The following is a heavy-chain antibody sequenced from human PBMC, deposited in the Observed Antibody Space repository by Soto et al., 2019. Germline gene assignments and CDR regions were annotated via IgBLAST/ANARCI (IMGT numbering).Heavy chain of an antibody. D-gene: IGHD2-15*01. CDR3: TRDEEYSSGGSWYANGFDF. CDR2: IYYSGST. V-gene: IGHV4-31*03. Sequence: QVQLQEAGPGLVKPSQTLSLTCTVSGGSISSGGYYWSWIRQHPGKGLEWIGYIYYSGSTYYNPSLKSRVTISVDTSNSQFPLKLSYVTAADTAVYYCTRDEEYSSGGSWYANGFDFWGQGTLVTVSA. J-gene: IGHJ4*02. CDR1: GGSISSGGYY.